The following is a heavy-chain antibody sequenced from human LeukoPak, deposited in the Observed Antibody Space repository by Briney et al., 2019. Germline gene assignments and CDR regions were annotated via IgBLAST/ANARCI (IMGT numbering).Heavy chain of an antibody. J-gene: IGHJ4*02. CDR1: GFTFSSYG. D-gene: IGHD2-2*01. CDR3: AKDRPPIVVVPAAIDY. Sequence: GGSLRLSCAASGFTFSSYGMHWVRQAPGKGLEWVAFIRYDGSNKYYADSVKGRFTISRDNSKNTLYLQMNSLRAEDTAVYYCAKDRPPIVVVPAAIDYWGQGTLVTVSS. V-gene: IGHV3-30*02. CDR2: IRYDGSNK.